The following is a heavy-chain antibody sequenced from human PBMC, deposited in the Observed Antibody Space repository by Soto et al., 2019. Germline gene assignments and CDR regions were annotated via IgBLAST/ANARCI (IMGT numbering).Heavy chain of an antibody. V-gene: IGHV1-69*12. CDR3: ATATDYDYVWGSYRLDY. CDR2: IIPIFGTA. Sequence: QVQLVQSGAEVKKPGSSVKVSCKASGGTFSSYAISWVRQAPGQGLEWMGGIIPIFGTANYAQKFQGRVTITADESTSTAYMELSSLRSEDTAVYYCATATDYDYVWGSYRLDYWGQGTLVTVSS. J-gene: IGHJ4*02. CDR1: GGTFSSYA. D-gene: IGHD3-16*02.